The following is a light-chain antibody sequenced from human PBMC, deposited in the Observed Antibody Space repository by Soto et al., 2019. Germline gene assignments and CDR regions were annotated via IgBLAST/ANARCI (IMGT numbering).Light chain of an antibody. CDR2: DVN. CDR3: TSWTTSTTML. Sequence: QSALTHPASVSGSPGQSITISCTGTRSDIGAYNFVSWYQQHPGKAPKLMLYDVNIRPSGVSNRFSGSKSGNTASLTISGLQAEDEADYYCTSWTTSTTMLFGGGTQLTVL. V-gene: IGLV2-14*03. J-gene: IGLJ7*01. CDR1: RSDIGAYNF.